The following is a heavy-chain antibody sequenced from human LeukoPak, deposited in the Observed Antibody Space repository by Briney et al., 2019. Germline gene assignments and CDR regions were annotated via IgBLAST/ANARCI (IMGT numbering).Heavy chain of an antibody. V-gene: IGHV4-34*01. Sequence: SETLSLACAVYGGSFSGNYWTWIRQPPGKGLEWIGQINQSGSTKSNPSLKSRVTISVHTSKNQFSLRLTSVTAADTAVYYCARSGWGLIIGRYYYYMDVWGKGTTVTISS. CDR2: INQSGST. CDR3: ARSGWGLIIGRYYYYMDV. J-gene: IGHJ6*03. D-gene: IGHD3-10*01. CDR1: GGSFSGNY.